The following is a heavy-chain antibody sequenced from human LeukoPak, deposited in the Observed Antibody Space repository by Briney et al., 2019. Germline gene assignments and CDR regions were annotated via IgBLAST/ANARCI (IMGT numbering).Heavy chain of an antibody. D-gene: IGHD3-22*01. CDR3: ARDVYLYYDSSGYLN. Sequence: SVKVSCKASGGTFSSYAISWVRQAPGQGLEWMGRIIPIFGTANYAQKFQGRVTITTDESTSTAYMELSRLRSEDTAVYYCARDVYLYYDSSGYLNWGQGTLVTVSS. CDR2: IIPIFGTA. V-gene: IGHV1-69*05. J-gene: IGHJ4*02. CDR1: GGTFSSYA.